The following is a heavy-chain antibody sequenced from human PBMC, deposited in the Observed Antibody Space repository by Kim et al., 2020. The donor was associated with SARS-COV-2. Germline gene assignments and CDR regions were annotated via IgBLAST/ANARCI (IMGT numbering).Heavy chain of an antibody. Sequence: MSRVTISVDTSKNQCSLKLSSVTAADTAVYYCARHYYDILTGYYPYDFDYWGQGTLVTVAS. CDR3: ARHYYDILTGYYPYDFDY. V-gene: IGHV4-61*07. J-gene: IGHJ4*02. D-gene: IGHD3-9*01.